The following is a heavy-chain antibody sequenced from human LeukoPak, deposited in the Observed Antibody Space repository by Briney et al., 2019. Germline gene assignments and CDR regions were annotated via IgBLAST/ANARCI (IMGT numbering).Heavy chain of an antibody. CDR2: ITGDGAT. CDR1: GFTFTNFA. D-gene: IGHD6-25*01. J-gene: IGHJ5*02. CDR3: AKGAAAGLVDWFDP. Sequence: GGSLRLSCAVSGFTFTNFAMMWVRQAPGKGLQWVSSITGDGATYYAGSVRGRFMLSRDTSKNTLYLQMNSLTAEDTALYYYAKGAAAGLVDWFDPWGQGTLVTVSS. V-gene: IGHV3-23*01.